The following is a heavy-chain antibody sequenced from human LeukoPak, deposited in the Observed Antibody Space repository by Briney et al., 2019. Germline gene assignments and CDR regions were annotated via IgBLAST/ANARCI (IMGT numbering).Heavy chain of an antibody. CDR3: AREVVAATPDAFDI. J-gene: IGHJ3*02. CDR2: INPSGGST. V-gene: IGHV1-46*01. CDR1: GYTFTSYY. Sequence: GASVKVSCKASGYTFTSYYMHWVRQAPGQGLEWMGTINPSGGSTSYAQKFQGRVTITADKSTSTAYMELSSLRSEDTAVYYCAREVVAATPDAFDIWGQGTMVTVSS. D-gene: IGHD2-15*01.